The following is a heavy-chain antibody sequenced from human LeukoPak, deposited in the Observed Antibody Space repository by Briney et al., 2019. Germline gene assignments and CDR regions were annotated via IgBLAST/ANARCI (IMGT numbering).Heavy chain of an antibody. CDR2: INWNSGSI. V-gene: IGHV3-9*01. CDR1: GFTFDDYA. Sequence: GGSLRLSCAASGFTFDDYAMHWVRQGTGKGLEWVSGINWNSGSIVYVDSVKGRFTISRDNAKNSLYLQRNNLRPEDTAVYYCQKGACQHLATHHFDNRAPGTLAPASP. J-gene: IGHJ4*02. CDR3: QKGACQHLATHHFDN.